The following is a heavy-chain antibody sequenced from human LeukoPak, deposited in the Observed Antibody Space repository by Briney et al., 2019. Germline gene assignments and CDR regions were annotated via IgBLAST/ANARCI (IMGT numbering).Heavy chain of an antibody. Sequence: ASVKVSCTASGYIFTSYGISWVRQAPGQGLEWMGWISANNGDTDYPQNLQGRVTMTTDTYTSTAYMELRSLRSDDTAMYYCARESHKTREDYWGQGTLVTVSS. CDR2: ISANNGDT. CDR1: GYIFTSYG. J-gene: IGHJ4*02. V-gene: IGHV1-18*01. CDR3: ARESHKTREDY. D-gene: IGHD1-1*01.